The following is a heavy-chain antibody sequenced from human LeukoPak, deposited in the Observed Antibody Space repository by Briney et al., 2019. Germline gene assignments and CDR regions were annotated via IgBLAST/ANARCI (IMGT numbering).Heavy chain of an antibody. CDR1: GGSISSYY. CDR3: ARGGTVVNLSF. V-gene: IGHV4-59*01. J-gene: IGHJ4*02. CDR2: IYYTGST. Sequence: SETLSLTCTVSGGSISSYYWSWIRQPPGKGLEWIGYIYYTGSTNYNASLKSRVTISIDTSKNQFSLNLSSVTAADTAVYYCARGGTVVNLSFWGQGTLVTVSS. D-gene: IGHD4-23*01.